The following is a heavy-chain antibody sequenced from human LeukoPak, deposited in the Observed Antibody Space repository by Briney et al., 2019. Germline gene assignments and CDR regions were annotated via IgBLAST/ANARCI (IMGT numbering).Heavy chain of an antibody. Sequence: PSQTLSLTCTVSGGPISSGGYYWSWIRQHPGKGLEWIGYIYYSGSTYYNPSLKSRVTISVDTSKNQFSLKLSSVTAADTAVYYCARADIVVVVAATGAVTYYYYGMDVWGQGTTVTVSS. J-gene: IGHJ6*02. CDR1: GGPISSGGYY. V-gene: IGHV4-31*03. D-gene: IGHD2-15*01. CDR2: IYYSGST. CDR3: ARADIVVVVAATGAVTYYYYGMDV.